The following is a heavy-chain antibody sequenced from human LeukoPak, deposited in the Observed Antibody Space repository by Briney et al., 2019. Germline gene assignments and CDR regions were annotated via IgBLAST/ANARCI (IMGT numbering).Heavy chain of an antibody. J-gene: IGHJ4*02. CDR3: AREHKEDYDSSGYYDY. CDR2: INGGGDRT. Sequence: GGSLRLSCEASGFTFSNYGMNWVRQAPGKGLEWVSSINGGGDRTYYANSLKGRFTISRDDSKNTLYLQMCSLRAEDTAVYYCAREHKEDYDSSGYYDYWGQGTLVTVSS. CDR1: GFTFSNYG. D-gene: IGHD3-22*01. V-gene: IGHV3-23*01.